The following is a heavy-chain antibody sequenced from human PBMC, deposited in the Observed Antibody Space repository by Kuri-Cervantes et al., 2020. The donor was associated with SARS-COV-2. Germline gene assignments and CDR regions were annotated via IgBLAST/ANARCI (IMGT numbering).Heavy chain of an antibody. CDR1: GGSISSSSYY. D-gene: IGHD3-16*02. CDR3: ARIEAWGSYRYFDY. Sequence: SETLSLTCTVSGGSISSSSYYWGWIRQPPGKGLEWIGGIYYSGSTYYNPSLKSRVTISVDTSKNQFSLKLSSVTAADTAVYYCARIEAWGSYRYFDYWGQGTLVTVSS. CDR2: IYYSGST. J-gene: IGHJ4*02. V-gene: IGHV4-39*01.